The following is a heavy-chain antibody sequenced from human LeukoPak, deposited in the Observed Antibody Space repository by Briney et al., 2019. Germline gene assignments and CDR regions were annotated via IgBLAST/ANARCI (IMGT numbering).Heavy chain of an antibody. CDR3: ARDTRIAAAGTSFDY. CDR2: ISYDGSNK. D-gene: IGHD6-13*01. Sequence: GGSLRLSCAASGFTFSSYAMHWVRQAPGKGLEWVAVISYDGSNKYYADSVKGRFTISRDNSKNTLYLQMNSLRAEDTAVYYCARDTRIAAAGTSFDYWGQGTLVTVSS. V-gene: IGHV3-30*04. CDR1: GFTFSSYA. J-gene: IGHJ4*02.